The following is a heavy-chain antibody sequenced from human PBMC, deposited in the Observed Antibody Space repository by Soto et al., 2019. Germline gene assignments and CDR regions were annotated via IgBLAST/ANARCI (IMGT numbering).Heavy chain of an antibody. J-gene: IGHJ4*02. D-gene: IGHD3-22*01. Sequence: GSLRLSCAASGSTFSSYAMHWVRQAPGKGLEWVAVISYDGSNKYYADSVKGRFTISRDNSKNTLYLQMNSLRAEDTAVYYCARVKVITIDYWGQGTLVTVSS. CDR2: ISYDGSNK. V-gene: IGHV3-30-3*01. CDR3: ARVKVITIDY. CDR1: GSTFSSYA.